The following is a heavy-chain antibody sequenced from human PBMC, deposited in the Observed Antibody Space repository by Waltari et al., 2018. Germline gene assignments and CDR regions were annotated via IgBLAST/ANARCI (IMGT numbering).Heavy chain of an antibody. D-gene: IGHD6-13*01. CDR3: ARGAAAAGTSYYFDY. Sequence: EVQLVESGGGLVQPGGSLRLSCAASGFTFSSYWMSWVRQAPGKGLEWVANIKQDGSEKYYVDSVKGRFTISRDNAKNSLYLQMNSLRAEDTAVYYCARGAAAAGTSYYFDYWGQGTLVTVSS. J-gene: IGHJ4*02. CDR2: IKQDGSEK. CDR1: GFTFSSYW. V-gene: IGHV3-7*01.